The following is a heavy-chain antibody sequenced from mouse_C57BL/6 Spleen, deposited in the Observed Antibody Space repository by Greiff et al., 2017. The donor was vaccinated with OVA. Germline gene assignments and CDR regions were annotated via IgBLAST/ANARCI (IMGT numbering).Heavy chain of an antibody. CDR3: ARLGDYDGYYYAMDY. V-gene: IGHV1-53*01. J-gene: IGHJ4*01. CDR2: INSRNGGT. Sequence: VQLQQPGTDLVKPGASVKLSCMASGYTFTSYWMHWVKQRPGQGLEWIGNINSRNGGTNYNEKVKSKATLTVDKSSSTAYMQLSSLTSEDSAVYYCARLGDYDGYYYAMDYWGQGTSVTVSS. CDR1: GYTFTSYW. D-gene: IGHD2-4*01.